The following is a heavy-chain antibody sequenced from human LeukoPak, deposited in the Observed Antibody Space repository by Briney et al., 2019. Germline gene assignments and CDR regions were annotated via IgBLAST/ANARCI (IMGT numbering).Heavy chain of an antibody. CDR3: ASGRYSSSSYPFDY. Sequence: SETLSLTCTVSGGSISSYYWSWIRQPPGKGLEWIGEINHSGSTNYNPSLKSRVTISVDTSKNQFSLKLSSVTAADTAVYYCASGRYSSSSYPFDYWGQGTLVTVSS. J-gene: IGHJ4*02. V-gene: IGHV4-34*01. D-gene: IGHD6-6*01. CDR2: INHSGST. CDR1: GGSISSYY.